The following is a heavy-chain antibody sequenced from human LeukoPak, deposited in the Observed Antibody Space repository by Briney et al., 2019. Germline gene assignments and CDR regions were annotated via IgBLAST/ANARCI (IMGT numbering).Heavy chain of an antibody. Sequence: SETLSLTCTVSGGSISSSSYYWGWIRQPPGRGREWVGSIYYSGSTYYNPSLKSRVTISVDTSKNQFSLKLSSVTAADTAVYYCARVVRGSPPYFDYWGQGTLVTVSS. CDR1: GGSISSSSYY. CDR3: ARVVRGSPPYFDY. D-gene: IGHD1-26*01. CDR2: IYYSGST. J-gene: IGHJ4*02. V-gene: IGHV4-39*07.